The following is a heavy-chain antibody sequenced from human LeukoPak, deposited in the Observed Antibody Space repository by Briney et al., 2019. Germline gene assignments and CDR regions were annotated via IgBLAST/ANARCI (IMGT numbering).Heavy chain of an antibody. CDR2: IYYSGST. D-gene: IGHD3-22*01. J-gene: IGHJ4*02. CDR1: GFTFSSYW. Sequence: LRLSCAASGFTFSSYWMHWVRQHPGKGLEWIGYIYYSGSTYYNPSLKSRVTISVDTSKNQFSLKLSSVTAADTAVYYCARALYYYDSSGFYYFDYWGQGTLVTVSS. V-gene: IGHV4-31*02. CDR3: ARALYYYDSSGFYYFDY.